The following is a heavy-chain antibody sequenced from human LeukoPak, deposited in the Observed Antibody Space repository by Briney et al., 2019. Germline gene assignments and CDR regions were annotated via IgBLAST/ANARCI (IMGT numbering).Heavy chain of an antibody. D-gene: IGHD6-13*01. J-gene: IGHJ4*02. CDR2: ISYDGSNK. Sequence: GGSLRLSCAASGFTFSSYGMHWVRQAPGKGLEWVAVISYDGSNKYYADSVKGRFTISRDNSKNTLYLQMNSLRAEDTAVYYCARDLYSSSWWYFDYWGQGTLVTVSS. CDR3: ARDLYSSSWWYFDY. V-gene: IGHV3-30*03. CDR1: GFTFSSYG.